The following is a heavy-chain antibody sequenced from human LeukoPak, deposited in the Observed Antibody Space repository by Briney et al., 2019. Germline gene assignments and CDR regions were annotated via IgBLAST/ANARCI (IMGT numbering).Heavy chain of an antibody. V-gene: IGHV4-39*07. CDR2: IYYSGST. Sequence: SETLSLTCTVSGGSISSSSYYWGWIRQPPGKGLEWIGSIYYSGSTYYNPSLKSRVTISADTSKNQFSLKLSSVTAADTAVYYCATLQLVDIVATTETSFFDLWGRGTLVTVSS. CDR1: GGSISSSSYY. D-gene: IGHD5-12*01. CDR3: ATLQLVDIVATTETSFFDL. J-gene: IGHJ2*01.